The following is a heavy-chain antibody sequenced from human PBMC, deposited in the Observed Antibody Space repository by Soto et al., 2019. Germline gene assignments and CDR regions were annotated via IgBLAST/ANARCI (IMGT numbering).Heavy chain of an antibody. V-gene: IGHV4-34*01. J-gene: IGHJ6*02. CDR3: ARARVTYFKKDYYGMDV. CDR2: INHSGST. Sequence: SETLSLTCAVYGGSFSGYYWSWIRQPPGKGLEWIGEINHSGSTNYNPSLKSRVTISVDTSKNQFSLKLSSVTAADTAVYYCARARVTYFKKDYYGMDVWGQGTTVTVSS. CDR1: GGSFSGYY. D-gene: IGHD2-21*02.